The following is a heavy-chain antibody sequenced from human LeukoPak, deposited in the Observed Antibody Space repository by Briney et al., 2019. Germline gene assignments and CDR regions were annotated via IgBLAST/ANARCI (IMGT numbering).Heavy chain of an antibody. CDR1: GGTFSSYA. J-gene: IGHJ3*02. V-gene: IGHV1-69*06. D-gene: IGHD3-22*01. CDR2: IIPIFGTA. Sequence: SVKVSCKASGGTFSSYAISWVRQAPGQGLEWMGGIIPIFGTANYAQKFQGRVTITADKSTSTAYMELSSLRSEDTAVYYCASPWGITMIGTGHVAFDIWGQGTMVTVSS. CDR3: ASPWGITMIGTGHVAFDI.